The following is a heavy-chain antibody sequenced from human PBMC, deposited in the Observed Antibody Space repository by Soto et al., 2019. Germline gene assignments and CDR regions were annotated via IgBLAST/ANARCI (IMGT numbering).Heavy chain of an antibody. D-gene: IGHD3-22*01. Sequence: GGSLRLSCAASGFTVSSNYMSWVRQAPGKGLEWVSVIYSGGSTYYADYVKGRFPISRANSKNTLYLQRISLRAEDTAVYYCSRVGVFYFYDSSGYYSFDYWGQGTLVTVSS. CDR2: IYSGGST. CDR3: SRVGVFYFYDSSGYYSFDY. J-gene: IGHJ4*02. V-gene: IGHV3-66*01. CDR1: GFTVSSNY.